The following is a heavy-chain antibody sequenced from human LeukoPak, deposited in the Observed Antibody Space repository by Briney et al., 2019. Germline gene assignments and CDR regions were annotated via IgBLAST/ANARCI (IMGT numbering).Heavy chain of an antibody. V-gene: IGHV1-69*04. CDR2: IIPILSIA. D-gene: IGHD3-16*01. Sequence: ASVKVSCKASGGTFSSYAISCVRQAPGQGLEWRGRIIPILSIANYAQKFQGRVTITADKSTSTAYMELSSLRSEDTAVYYCARLGGQFYGMDVWGQGTTVTVSS. CDR3: ARLGGQFYGMDV. CDR1: GGTFSSYA. J-gene: IGHJ6*02.